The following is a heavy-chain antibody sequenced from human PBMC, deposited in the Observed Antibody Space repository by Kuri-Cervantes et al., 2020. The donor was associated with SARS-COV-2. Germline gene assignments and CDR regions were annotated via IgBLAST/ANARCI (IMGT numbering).Heavy chain of an antibody. D-gene: IGHD1-26*01. V-gene: IGHV1-18*01. Sequence: ASVKVSCKASGYIFSNYGISWVRQAPGQGLEWLGWINPENGNTKYTQKVQGRATMTTDTSTSTAYMELRSLRSDDTAVYFCARGSGTYKDWGQGTLVTVSS. CDR2: INPENGNT. CDR3: ARGSGTYKD. CDR1: GYIFSNYG. J-gene: IGHJ4*02.